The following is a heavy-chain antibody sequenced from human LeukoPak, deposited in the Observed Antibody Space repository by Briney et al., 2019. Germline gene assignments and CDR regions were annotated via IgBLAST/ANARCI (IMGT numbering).Heavy chain of an antibody. Sequence: GGSLRLSCAASGFTLSNFWMHWVRQAPGKGLVWVSRINSDGSSTSYADSVKGRFTISRDNAKNTLYLQMNSLRAGDTAVYYCARWGTTGFWAFDIWGQGTMVTVSS. J-gene: IGHJ3*02. CDR3: ARWGTTGFWAFDI. CDR2: INSDGSST. D-gene: IGHD3-16*01. CDR1: GFTLSNFW. V-gene: IGHV3-74*01.